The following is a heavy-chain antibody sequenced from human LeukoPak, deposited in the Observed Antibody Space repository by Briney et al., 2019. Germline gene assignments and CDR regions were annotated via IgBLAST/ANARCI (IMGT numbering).Heavy chain of an antibody. J-gene: IGHJ4*02. D-gene: IGHD2-15*01. CDR3: ARERDPPFGSDY. Sequence: GASVKVSCKASGGTFSSYAISWVRQAPGQGLEWMGGIIPTFGTANYAQKFQGRVTITTDESTSTAYMELSSLRSEDTAVYYCARERDPPFGSDYWGQGTLVTVSS. V-gene: IGHV1-69*05. CDR1: GGTFSSYA. CDR2: IIPTFGTA.